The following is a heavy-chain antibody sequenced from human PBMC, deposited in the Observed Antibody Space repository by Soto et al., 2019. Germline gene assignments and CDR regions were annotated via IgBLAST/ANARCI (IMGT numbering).Heavy chain of an antibody. V-gene: IGHV3-7*05. Sequence: EVHLVESGGGLVQPGGSLRLSCAASGFTFSRYWMSWVRQAPGKGLEWVANIKQDGSEKDYVDSVKGRFTISRDNAKNSLYLQMNSLRAEDTAVYYCARDYSSSSPLYYYYYGMDVWGQGTTVTVSS. CDR3: ARDYSSSSPLYYYYYGMDV. CDR2: IKQDGSEK. J-gene: IGHJ6*02. CDR1: GFTFSRYW. D-gene: IGHD6-6*01.